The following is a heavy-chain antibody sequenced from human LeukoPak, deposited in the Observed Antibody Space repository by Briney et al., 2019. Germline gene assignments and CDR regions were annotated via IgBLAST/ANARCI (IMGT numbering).Heavy chain of an antibody. Sequence: ASVKVSCKASGYTFTSYDINWVRQATGQGLEWMGWMNPNSGNTGYAQKFQGRVTMTRNTPISTAYMELSSLRSDDTAVYYCARDQDIVVVVAALRQREMGGFDPWGQGTLVTVSS. CDR1: GYTFTSYD. D-gene: IGHD2-15*01. J-gene: IGHJ5*02. V-gene: IGHV1-8*01. CDR3: ARDQDIVVVVAALRQREMGGFDP. CDR2: MNPNSGNT.